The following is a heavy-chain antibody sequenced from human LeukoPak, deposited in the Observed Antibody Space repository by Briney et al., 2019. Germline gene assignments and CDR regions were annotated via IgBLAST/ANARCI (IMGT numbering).Heavy chain of an antibody. CDR1: GFTFSSYG. Sequence: GGSLRLSCAASGFTFSSYGMSWVRQAPGKGLEWVSAISGSGGSTYYADSVKGRFTISRDNSKNTLYLQMNSLRAEDTAVYYCAKDGPITMVRGGDAFDIWGQGTMVTVSS. J-gene: IGHJ3*02. CDR3: AKDGPITMVRGGDAFDI. D-gene: IGHD3-10*01. V-gene: IGHV3-23*01. CDR2: ISGSGGST.